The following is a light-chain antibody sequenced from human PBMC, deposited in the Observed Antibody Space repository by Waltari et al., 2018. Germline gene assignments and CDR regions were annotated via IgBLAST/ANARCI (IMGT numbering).Light chain of an antibody. V-gene: IGLV2-14*03. CDR2: DVN. CDR1: SSDVGGYNS. Sequence: QSALTQPASVSGSPGQSITISCTGTSSDVGGYNSVSWYQQHPGRAPKLMISDVNSRPSGASNRFSGSKSGNTASLTISGLQTEDEADYSCSSYTTSSTLVFGGGTQLTVL. J-gene: IGLJ2*01. CDR3: SSYTTSSTLV.